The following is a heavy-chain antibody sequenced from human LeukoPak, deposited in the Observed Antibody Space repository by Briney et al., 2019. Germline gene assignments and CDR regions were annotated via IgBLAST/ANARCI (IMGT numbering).Heavy chain of an antibody. Sequence: GGSLRLSCAASGFTFSSYSMNWVRQAPGKGLEWVSSISSSSSYIYYADSVKGRFTISRDNAKNSLYLQMNSLRAEDTAVYYCARDRLRNWNDVWWSYGMDVWGQGTTVTVSS. CDR2: ISSSSSYI. V-gene: IGHV3-21*01. D-gene: IGHD1-1*01. J-gene: IGHJ6*02. CDR3: ARDRLRNWNDVWWSYGMDV. CDR1: GFTFSSYS.